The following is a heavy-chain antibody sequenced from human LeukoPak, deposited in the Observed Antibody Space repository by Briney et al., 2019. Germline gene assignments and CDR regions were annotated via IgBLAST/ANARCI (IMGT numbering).Heavy chain of an antibody. CDR3: ARVGKLRYFDWLSDFDY. Sequence: SETLSLTCTVSGGSISSYYWSWIRQPPGKGLEWIGYIYYSGSTNYNPSLKSRVTISVDTSKNQFSLKLSSVTAADTAVYYCARVGKLRYFDWLSDFDYWGQGTLVTVSS. J-gene: IGHJ4*02. D-gene: IGHD3-9*01. CDR1: GGSISSYY. CDR2: IYYSGST. V-gene: IGHV4-59*12.